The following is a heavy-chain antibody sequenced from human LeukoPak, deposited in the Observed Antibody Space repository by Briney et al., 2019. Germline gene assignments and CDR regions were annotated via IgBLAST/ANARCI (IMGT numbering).Heavy chain of an antibody. CDR1: GFTFRNYG. CDR2: ISYDGSNK. V-gene: IGHV3-30*19. Sequence: GGSLRLSCTASGFTFRNYGMHWVRQAPGKGLEWVAVISYDGSNKYYADSVKGRFTISRDNSKNTLYLQMNSLRAEDTAVYYCARGAPGYYDFWSGYYPHNWFDPWGQGTLVTVSS. CDR3: ARGAPGYYDFWSGYYPHNWFDP. J-gene: IGHJ5*02. D-gene: IGHD3-3*01.